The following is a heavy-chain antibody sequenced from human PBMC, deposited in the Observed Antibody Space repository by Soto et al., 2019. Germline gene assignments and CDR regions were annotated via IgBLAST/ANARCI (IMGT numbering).Heavy chain of an antibody. D-gene: IGHD4-17*01. CDR1: GGSISSYY. V-gene: IGHV4-59*01. CDR2: IYYSGST. J-gene: IGHJ6*02. Sequence: PSETLSLTCTVSGGSISSYYWSWIRQPPGKGLEWIGYIYYSGSTNYNPSLKSRVTISVDTSKNQFFLKLSSVTAADTAVYYCAREAWNGDYVDGMDVWGQGTTVTVSS. CDR3: AREAWNGDYVDGMDV.